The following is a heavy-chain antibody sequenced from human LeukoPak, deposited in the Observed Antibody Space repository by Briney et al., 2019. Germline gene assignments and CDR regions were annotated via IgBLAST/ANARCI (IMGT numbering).Heavy chain of an antibody. CDR1: GYTFTSYG. CDR3: ARDLRGGSPLYYFDY. D-gene: IGHD1-26*01. V-gene: IGHV1-18*01. CDR2: ISAYNGNT. J-gene: IGHJ4*02. Sequence: ASVKVSCKASGYTFTSYGISWVRRAPGQGLEWMGWISAYNGNTNYAQKLQGRVTMTTDTSTSTAYMELRSLRSDDTAVYYCARDLRGGSPLYYFDYWGQGTLVTVSS.